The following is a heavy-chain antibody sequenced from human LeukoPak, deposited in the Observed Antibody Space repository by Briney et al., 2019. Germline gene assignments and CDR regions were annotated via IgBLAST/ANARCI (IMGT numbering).Heavy chain of an antibody. CDR3: ASGPLQGGSPTD. V-gene: IGHV3-21*01. Sequence: PGGSLRLSCAASGFTFSSYSMNWVRQAPGKGLEWVSSISSSSSYIYYADSVKGRFTISRDNAKNSLYLQMNSLRAEDTAVYYCASGPLQGGSPTDWGQGTLVTVSS. D-gene: IGHD3-16*01. CDR2: ISSSSSYI. J-gene: IGHJ4*02. CDR1: GFTFSSYS.